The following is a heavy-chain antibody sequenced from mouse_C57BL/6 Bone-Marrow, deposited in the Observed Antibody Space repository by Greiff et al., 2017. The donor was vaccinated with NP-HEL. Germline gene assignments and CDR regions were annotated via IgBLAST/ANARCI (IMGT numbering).Heavy chain of an antibody. J-gene: IGHJ2*01. CDR3: ARPQLAPLFDY. CDR1: GYTFTSYW. V-gene: IGHV1-7*01. D-gene: IGHD4-1*02. CDR2: INPSSGYT. Sequence: VQLQQSGAELAKPGASVKLSCKASGYTFTSYWMHWVKQRPGQGLEWIGYINPSSGYTKYNQKFKDKATVTADKSSSTAYMQLSSLTYEDSAVYYCARPQLAPLFDYWGQGTTLTVSS.